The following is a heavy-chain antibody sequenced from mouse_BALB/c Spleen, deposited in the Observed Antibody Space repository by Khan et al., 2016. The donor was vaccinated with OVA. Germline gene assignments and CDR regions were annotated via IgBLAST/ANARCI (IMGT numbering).Heavy chain of an antibody. CDR3: GRSAI. CDR1: RFTFSSYC. Sequence: EVELVQSGVGIVQPGGSLKRSCAASRFTFSSYCMPSVRQTPDKRLALVATIDRNGGSTDYPHSVKGRSTISGGYAKSGLYLQERTLKSEDTAMYYSGRSAIWGQGTTLTVSS. J-gene: IGHJ2*01. V-gene: IGHV5-6-3*01. CDR2: IDRNGGST. D-gene: IGHD2-12*01.